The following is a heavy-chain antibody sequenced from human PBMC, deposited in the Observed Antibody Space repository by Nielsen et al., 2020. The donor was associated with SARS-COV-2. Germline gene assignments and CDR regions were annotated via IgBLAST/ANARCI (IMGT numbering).Heavy chain of an antibody. CDR1: GYTFTGYY. CDR3: ARGTRLEYYYDSSSYYSG. J-gene: IGHJ4*02. V-gene: IGHV1-2*04. Sequence: ASVKVSCKASGYTFTGYYMHWVRQAPGQGLEWMGWINPNSGGTNYAQKFQGWVTMTRDTSISTAYMELSRLRSDDTAVYYCARGTRLEYYYDSSSYYSGWGQGTLVTAPQ. CDR2: INPNSGGT. D-gene: IGHD3-22*01.